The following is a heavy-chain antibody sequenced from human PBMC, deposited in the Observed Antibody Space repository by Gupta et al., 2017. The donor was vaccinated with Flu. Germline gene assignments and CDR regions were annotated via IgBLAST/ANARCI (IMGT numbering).Heavy chain of an antibody. V-gene: IGHV4-59*01. D-gene: IGHD6-25*01. CDR2: IYYSGST. J-gene: IGHJ5*02. CDR1: GGPISSYY. CDR3: ARVKQRPPGWVWFDP. Sequence: QVQLQESGPGLVKPSETLSLTCPVSGGPISSYYWSWIRQPPGKGLEWIGYIYYSGSTNYNPSLKSRVTISVDTSKNQFSLKLSSVTAADTAVYYCARVKQRPPGWVWFDPWGQGTLVTVSS.